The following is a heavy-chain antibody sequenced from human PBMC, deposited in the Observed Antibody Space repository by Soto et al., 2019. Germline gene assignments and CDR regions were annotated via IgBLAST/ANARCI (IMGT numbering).Heavy chain of an antibody. CDR1: GYTFTNYW. CDR2: IFPGDSDT. V-gene: IGHV5-51*01. CDR3: VRPNFGALTHFDF. D-gene: IGHD3-16*01. J-gene: IGHJ4*02. Sequence: GESLKISCKAIGYTFTNYWVGWVRQTPGKGLEWMGIIFPGDSDTRYNPSFEGQVTVSADESISTAYLQWNTLKASDTAMYYCVRPNFGALTHFDFWGQGTLVTVSS.